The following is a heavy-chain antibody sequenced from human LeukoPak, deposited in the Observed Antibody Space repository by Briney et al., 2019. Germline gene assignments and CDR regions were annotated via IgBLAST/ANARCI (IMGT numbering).Heavy chain of an antibody. D-gene: IGHD2-15*01. J-gene: IGHJ4*02. CDR2: IYYSGST. CDR3: ASECCSGGSCYGVDY. V-gene: IGHV4-61*01. Sequence: SETLSLTCTVSGGSVSSGSYYWSWIRQPPGKGLEWIGYIYYSGSTNYNPSLKSRVTISVDTSKDQFSLKLSSVTAADTAVYYCASECCSGGSCYGVDYWGQGTLVTVSS. CDR1: GGSVSSGSYY.